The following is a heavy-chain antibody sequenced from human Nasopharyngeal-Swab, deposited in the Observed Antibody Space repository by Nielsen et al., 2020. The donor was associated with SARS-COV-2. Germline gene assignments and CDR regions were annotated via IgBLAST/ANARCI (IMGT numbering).Heavy chain of an antibody. J-gene: IGHJ4*02. CDR2: VWFDGTNK. D-gene: IGHD3-22*01. CDR3: ARDSGFTFGYWIFDY. V-gene: IGHV3-33*01. Sequence: VRQAPGKGLEWVAIVWFDGTNKYYADSVKGRFTISRDSSKNTLYLQMNSLRAEDAAVYYCARDSGFTFGYWIFDYWGQGTLVTVPQ.